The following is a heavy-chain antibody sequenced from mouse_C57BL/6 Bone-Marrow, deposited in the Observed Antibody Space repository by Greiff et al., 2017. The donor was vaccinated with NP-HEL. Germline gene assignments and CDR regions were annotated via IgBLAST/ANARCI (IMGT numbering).Heavy chain of an antibody. Sequence: EVQLQESGGGLVKPGGSLKLSCAASGFTFSSYAMSWVRQTPEKRLEWVATISDGGSYTYYPDNVKGRFTISRDNAKNNLYLQMSHLKSEDTAMYYCARDYYGGNFDDWGQGTTLTVSS. CDR2: ISDGGSYT. D-gene: IGHD1-1*01. J-gene: IGHJ2*01. V-gene: IGHV5-4*01. CDR3: ARDYYGGNFDD. CDR1: GFTFSSYA.